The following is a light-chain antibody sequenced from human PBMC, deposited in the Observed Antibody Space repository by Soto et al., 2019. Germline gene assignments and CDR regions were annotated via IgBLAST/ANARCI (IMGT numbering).Light chain of an antibody. CDR3: FSYAGDNLYV. V-gene: IGLV2-23*02. CDR1: NRDVGSYNL. CDR2: EVT. Sequence: QSALTQPASVSGSPRQSITISCTGTNRDVGSYNLVSWFQQHPGNAPKVLIFEVTKRPSGVSDRFSGFKSGNTASLTISGLQAEDEADYYCFSYAGDNLYVFGTGTKLTVL. J-gene: IGLJ1*01.